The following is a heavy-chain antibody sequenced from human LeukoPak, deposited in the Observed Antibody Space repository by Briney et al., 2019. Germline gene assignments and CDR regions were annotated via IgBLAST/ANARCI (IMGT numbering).Heavy chain of an antibody. CDR3: AKSGYNRFDY. CDR1: GFTFSNSA. J-gene: IGHJ4*02. D-gene: IGHD5-24*01. Sequence: PGGSLRLSCAASGFTFSNSAMSWVRQAPGKGLEWVSTISGGGGSTYYADSVKGRFTISRDNSKNTLYLQMNSLRAEDTAVYYCAKSGYNRFDYWGQGTLVTVSS. V-gene: IGHV3-23*01. CDR2: ISGGGGST.